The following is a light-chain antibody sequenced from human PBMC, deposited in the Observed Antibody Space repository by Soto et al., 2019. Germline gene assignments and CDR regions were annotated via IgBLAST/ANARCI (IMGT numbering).Light chain of an antibody. CDR2: AAS. Sequence: DIQMTQSPSALSASVGDRVTITCRASQSISSYLNWYQQKPGKAPKLLIYAASSLQSGVPSRFSGSGSGTDFTLTISSLQPEDFATYYCQQVSGYPLSFGGGTKVDTK. V-gene: IGKV1-39*01. CDR3: QQVSGYPLS. CDR1: QSISSY. J-gene: IGKJ4*01.